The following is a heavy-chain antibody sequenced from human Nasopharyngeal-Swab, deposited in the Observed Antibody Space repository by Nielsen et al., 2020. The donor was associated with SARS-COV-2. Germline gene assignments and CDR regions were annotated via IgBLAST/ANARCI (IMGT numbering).Heavy chain of an antibody. CDR3: ASNRYYYDSSGYYYWYFDL. CDR2: IYYSGST. D-gene: IGHD3-22*01. J-gene: IGHJ2*01. Sequence: LRLSCTVSGGSISSGDYYWSRIRKPPGKGLEWIGYIYYSGSTYYNPSLKSRITMSVDTSKNQFSLKLSSVTAADTAVYYCASNRYYYDSSGYYYWYFDLWGRGTLVTVSS. CDR1: GGSISSGDYY. V-gene: IGHV4-30-4*01.